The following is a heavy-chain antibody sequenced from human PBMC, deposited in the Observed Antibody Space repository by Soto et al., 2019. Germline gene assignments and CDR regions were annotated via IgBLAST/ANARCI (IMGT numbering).Heavy chain of an antibody. CDR2: IIPILGIA. Sequence: QVQLVQSGAEVKKPGSSVKVSCKASGGTFSSYTISWVRQAPGQGLEWMGRIIPILGIANYAHKFQGRVTITAEQSTITAYMELSSLRSEDTAVYYGARDARDGGSVYFDCWGQVTLVTVSS. CDR1: GGTFSSYT. CDR3: ARDARDGGSVYFDC. V-gene: IGHV1-69*02. J-gene: IGHJ4*02. D-gene: IGHD1-26*01.